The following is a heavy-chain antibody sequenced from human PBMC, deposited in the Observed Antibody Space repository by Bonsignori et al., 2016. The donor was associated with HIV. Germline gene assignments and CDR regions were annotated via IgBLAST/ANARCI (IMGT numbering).Heavy chain of an antibody. CDR1: GFTFSSYG. V-gene: IGHV3-30*02. Sequence: GESLKISCAASGFTFSSYGMHWVRQAPGKGLEWVAFIRYDGSNKYYADSVKGRFTISRDNSKNTLYLQMNSLRAEDTAVYYCAKDHESGSTAMAFFDYWGQGTLVTVSS. J-gene: IGHJ4*02. D-gene: IGHD5-18*01. CDR2: IRYDGSNK. CDR3: AKDHESGSTAMAFFDY.